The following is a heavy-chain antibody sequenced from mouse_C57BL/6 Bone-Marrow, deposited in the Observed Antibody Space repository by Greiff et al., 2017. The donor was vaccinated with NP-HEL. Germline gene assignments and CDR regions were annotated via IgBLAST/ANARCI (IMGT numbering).Heavy chain of an antibody. CDR3: TATTVVAKGDYYAMDY. D-gene: IGHD1-1*01. J-gene: IGHJ4*01. CDR2: IDPENGDT. Sequence: EVKLVESGAELVRPGASVKLSCTASGFNIKDDYMHWVKQRPEQGLEWIGWIDPENGDTEYASKFQGKATITADTSSNTAYLQLSSLTSEDTAVYYGTATTVVAKGDYYAMDYWGQGTSVTVSS. CDR1: GFNIKDDY. V-gene: IGHV14-4*01.